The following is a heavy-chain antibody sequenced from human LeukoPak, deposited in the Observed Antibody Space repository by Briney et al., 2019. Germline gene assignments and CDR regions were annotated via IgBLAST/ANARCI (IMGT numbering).Heavy chain of an antibody. J-gene: IGHJ5*02. CDR1: GGSISSSSYY. CDR3: ARRGYCSSTSCYEYWFDP. D-gene: IGHD2-2*01. Sequence: SETLSLTCTVSGGSISSSSYYWGWIRQPPGKGLEWIGIIYYSGSTYYNPSLKSRLTISVDTSKNQFSLKLSSVTATDTAVYFCARRGYCSSTSCYEYWFDPWGQGTLVTVSS. CDR2: IYYSGST. V-gene: IGHV4-39*01.